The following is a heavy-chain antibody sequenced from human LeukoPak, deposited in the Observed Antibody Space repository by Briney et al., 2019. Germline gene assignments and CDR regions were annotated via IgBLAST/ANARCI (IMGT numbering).Heavy chain of an antibody. D-gene: IGHD6-6*01. V-gene: IGHV1-69*04. Sequence: SVKVSCKASGGTFSSYAISWVRQAPGQGLEWMGRIIPIFGIANYAQKFQGRVTITADKSTSTAYMELSSLRSEDAAVYYCAISRYSSSLEGMDVWGQGTTVTVSS. CDR3: AISRYSSSLEGMDV. CDR1: GGTFSSYA. J-gene: IGHJ6*02. CDR2: IIPIFGIA.